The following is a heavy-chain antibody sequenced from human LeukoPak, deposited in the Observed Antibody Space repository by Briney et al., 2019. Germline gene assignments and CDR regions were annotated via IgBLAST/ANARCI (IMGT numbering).Heavy chain of an antibody. Sequence: SVKVSCKASGGTFSSYAISWVRQAPGEGLEWMGGIIPIFGTANYAQKFQGRVTIIADESTSTAYMELSSLRSEDTAVYYCAGVGDMVRGVDAFDIWGQGTMVTVSS. CDR2: IIPIFGTA. J-gene: IGHJ3*02. CDR1: GGTFSSYA. V-gene: IGHV1-69*13. D-gene: IGHD3-10*01. CDR3: AGVGDMVRGVDAFDI.